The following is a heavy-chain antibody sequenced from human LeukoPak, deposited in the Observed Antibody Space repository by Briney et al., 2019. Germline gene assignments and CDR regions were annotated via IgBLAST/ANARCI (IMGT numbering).Heavy chain of an antibody. J-gene: IGHJ4*02. CDR3: AGGGDGYIYALDY. V-gene: IGHV4-34*01. CDR1: GGSFSGYY. Sequence: SETLSLTCAVYGGSFSGYYWSWICQPPGKGLEWIGEINHSGSTNYNPSLKSRVTISVDTSKNQFSLKLSSVTAADTAVYYCAGGGDGYIYALDYWGQGTLVTVSS. D-gene: IGHD5-24*01. CDR2: INHSGST.